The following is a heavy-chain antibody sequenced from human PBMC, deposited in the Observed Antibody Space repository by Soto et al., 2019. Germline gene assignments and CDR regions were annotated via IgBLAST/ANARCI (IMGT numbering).Heavy chain of an antibody. V-gene: IGHV1-69*06. J-gene: IGHJ5*02. CDR3: ATGQYSSSWYWFDP. CDR2: IIPIFGTA. D-gene: IGHD6-13*01. CDR1: GGTFSSYA. Sequence: GASVKVSCKASGGTFSSYAISWVRQAPGQGLEWMGGIIPIFGTANYAQKFQGRVTMTADKSTNTAYMELSSLRSEDTAVYYCATGQYSSSWYWFDPWGQGTLVTVSS.